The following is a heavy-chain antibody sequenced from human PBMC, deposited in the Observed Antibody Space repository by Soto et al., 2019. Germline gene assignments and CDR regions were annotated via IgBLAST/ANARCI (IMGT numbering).Heavy chain of an antibody. CDR2: ISSSSSYI. CDR3: ASNGDGYNRY. D-gene: IGHD5-12*01. Sequence: EVQLVESGGGLVKPGGSLRLSCAASGFTFSSYSMNWVRQAPGKGLEWVSSISSSSSYIYYADSVKGRFTISRDNAKNSLYLQMNSLRAEDTAVYYCASNGDGYNRYWGQGTLVTVSS. V-gene: IGHV3-21*01. J-gene: IGHJ4*02. CDR1: GFTFSSYS.